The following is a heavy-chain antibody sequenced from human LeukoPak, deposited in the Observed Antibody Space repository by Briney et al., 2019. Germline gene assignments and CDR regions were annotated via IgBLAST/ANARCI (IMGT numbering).Heavy chain of an antibody. V-gene: IGHV4-38-2*02. CDR3: ARNFNYYGSGSPPYYFDY. CDR1: GYSISSGYY. J-gene: IGHJ4*02. CDR2: IYHSGST. D-gene: IGHD3-10*01. Sequence: SETLSLTCTVSGYSISSGYYWGWIRQPPGKGLEWIGSIYHSGSTYYNPSLKSRVTISVDTSKNQFSLKLSSVTAADTAVYYCARNFNYYGSGSPPYYFDYWGQGTLVTVSS.